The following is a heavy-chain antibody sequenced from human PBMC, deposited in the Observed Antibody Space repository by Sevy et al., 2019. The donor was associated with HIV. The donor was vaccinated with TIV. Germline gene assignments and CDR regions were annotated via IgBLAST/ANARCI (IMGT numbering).Heavy chain of an antibody. V-gene: IGHV1-2*06. D-gene: IGHD2-2*01. CDR1: GYTFTQYY. CDR3: STSRDITWSSSFSHTFDY. J-gene: IGHJ4*02. CDR2: INPNSGGT. Sequence: KRRASVKVSCETSGYTFTQYYVHWVRQAPGQGLEWMGRINPNSGGTNYAQKFQGRVTMTRDTSISTAYMDLSKLRSDDTAVYYCSTSRDITWSSSFSHTFDYWGQGTLVTVSS.